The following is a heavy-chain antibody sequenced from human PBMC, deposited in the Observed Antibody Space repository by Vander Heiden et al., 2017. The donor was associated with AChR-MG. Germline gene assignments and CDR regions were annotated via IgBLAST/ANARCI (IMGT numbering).Heavy chain of an antibody. J-gene: IGHJ4*02. CDR3: AKSWRFGELLSNIPDDY. CDR1: GFSFSRYD. CDR2: ISGSGSPT. V-gene: IGHV3-23*01. D-gene: IGHD3-10*01. Sequence: EVQPLESGGGVVQPGGSLRLRCAGSGFSFSRYDMSWARPAPGKGLEWGSEISGSGSPTYFADSVQGRFTVSRDNSKNTLYLQMDSLRAEDTAMYYCAKSWRFGELLSNIPDDYWGQVTLVTASS.